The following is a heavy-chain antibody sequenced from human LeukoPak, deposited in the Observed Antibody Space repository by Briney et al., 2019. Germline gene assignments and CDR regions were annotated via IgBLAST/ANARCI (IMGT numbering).Heavy chain of an antibody. V-gene: IGHV3-30*01. CDR1: RFTFSTYA. CDR2: MSSDGCIT. D-gene: IGHD3-10*01. CDR3: ARDSTYYYGSGSSGPHYFDY. Sequence: GRSLRLSCAASRFTFSTYAMHWVRQAPGKGLEWVAVMSSDGCITYYADSVKGRFTISRDNSKNTLYLQLNSLRAEDTAVYYRARDSTYYYGSGSSGPHYFDYWGQGTLVTVSS. J-gene: IGHJ4*02.